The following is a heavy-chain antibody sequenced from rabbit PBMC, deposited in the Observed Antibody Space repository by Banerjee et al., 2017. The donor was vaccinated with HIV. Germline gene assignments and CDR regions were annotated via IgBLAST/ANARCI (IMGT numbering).Heavy chain of an antibody. D-gene: IGHD8-1*01. V-gene: IGHV1S40*01. CDR1: GFSFSSSYF. CDR3: VRGGSSDVTYFNL. Sequence: QSLEESGGDLVKPGASLTLTCTASGFSFSSSYFMYWVRQAPGKGLEWIACIYTGSGSTYYANWAKGRFTISKTSSTTVTLQMTSLTAADTATYFCVRGGSSDVTYFNLWGPGTLVTVS. J-gene: IGHJ4*01. CDR2: IYTGSGST.